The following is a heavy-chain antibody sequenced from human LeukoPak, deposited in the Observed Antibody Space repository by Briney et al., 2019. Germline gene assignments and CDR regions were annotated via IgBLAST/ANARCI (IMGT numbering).Heavy chain of an antibody. CDR2: ISAYNGNT. Sequence: ASVKVSCKASGYIFTSYGISWVRQAPGQGLEWMGWISAYNGNTNYAQKLQGRVTMTTDTSTSTAYMELRSLRSDDTAVYYCARVVHYYDSSGPYYFDYWGQGTLVTVSS. CDR3: ARVVHYYDSSGPYYFDY. CDR1: GYIFTSYG. J-gene: IGHJ4*02. D-gene: IGHD3-22*01. V-gene: IGHV1-18*01.